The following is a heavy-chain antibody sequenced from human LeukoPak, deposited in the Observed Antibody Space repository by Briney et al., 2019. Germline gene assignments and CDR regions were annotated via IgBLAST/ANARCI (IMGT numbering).Heavy chain of an antibody. CDR3: ARDLWNFYDDSGYNRDFDS. Sequence: ASVRVSCKASGGTFSSYAISWVRQAPGQGLEWMGGIIPIFGTANYAQKFQGRVTITTDESTSTAYMELSSLRSEDTAVYYCARDLWNFYDDSGYNRDFDSWGQGTLVTVSS. J-gene: IGHJ5*01. D-gene: IGHD3-22*01. CDR2: IIPIFGTA. V-gene: IGHV1-69*05. CDR1: GGTFSSYA.